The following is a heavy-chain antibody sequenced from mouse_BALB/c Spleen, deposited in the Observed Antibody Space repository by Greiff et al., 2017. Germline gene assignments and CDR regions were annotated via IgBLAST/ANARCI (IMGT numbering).Heavy chain of an antibody. V-gene: IGHV3-6*02. J-gene: IGHJ3*01. CDR1: GYSITSGYY. D-gene: IGHD2-4*01. CDR2: ISYDGSN. Sequence: EVQLQQSGPGLVKPSQSLSLTCSVTGYSITSGYYWNWIRQFPGNKLEWMGYISYDGSNNYNPSLKNRISITRDTSKNQFFLKLNSVTTEDTATYYCAPYDYDDGFAYWGQGTLVTVSA. CDR3: APYDYDDGFAY.